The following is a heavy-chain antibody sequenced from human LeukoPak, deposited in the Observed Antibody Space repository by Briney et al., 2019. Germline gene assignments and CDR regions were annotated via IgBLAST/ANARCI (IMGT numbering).Heavy chain of an antibody. CDR2: VSGGGAKR. D-gene: IGHD1-1*01. Sequence: GGSLRLSCSASGFIFDNFAMNWVRQAPGKGLEWVSYVSGGGAKRHYSASVKGRFTISRDNSKNSLYLQMNSLRAEDTAVYYCARDLMRIGRGPEYWGQGTLVTVSS. J-gene: IGHJ4*02. CDR3: ARDLMRIGRGPEY. V-gene: IGHV3-23*01. CDR1: GFIFDNFA.